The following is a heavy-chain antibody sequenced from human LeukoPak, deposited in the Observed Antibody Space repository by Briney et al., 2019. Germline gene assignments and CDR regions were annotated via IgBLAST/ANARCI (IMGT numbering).Heavy chain of an antibody. J-gene: IGHJ4*02. CDR1: GGTFSSYA. Sequence: ASVKVSCKASGGTFSSYAISWVRQAPGQGHEWMGGIIPIFGTADYAQKFQGRVTITTDESTSTAYMELSSLRSEDTAVYYCARGMTGYWDYWGQGTLVTVSS. CDR3: ARGMTGYWDY. D-gene: IGHD3-9*01. CDR2: IIPIFGTA. V-gene: IGHV1-69*05.